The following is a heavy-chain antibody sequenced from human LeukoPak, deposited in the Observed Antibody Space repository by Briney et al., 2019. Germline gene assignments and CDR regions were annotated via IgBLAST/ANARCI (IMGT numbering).Heavy chain of an antibody. CDR1: GFTFTSSA. V-gene: IGHV1-58*01. CDR2: IVVGSGNT. Sequence: GASVKVSCKASGFTFTSSAVQWVRQARGQRLEWIGWIVVGSGNTNYAQKFQERVTITRDMSTSTAYMELSSLRSEDTAVYYCAADPPRDCSSTSCRDYYYYYYYMDVWGKGTTVTVSS. J-gene: IGHJ6*03. D-gene: IGHD2-2*01. CDR3: AADPPRDCSSTSCRDYYYYYYYMDV.